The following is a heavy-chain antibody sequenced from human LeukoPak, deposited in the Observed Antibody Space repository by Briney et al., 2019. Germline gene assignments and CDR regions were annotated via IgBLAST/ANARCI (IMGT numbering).Heavy chain of an antibody. Sequence: PSETLSLTCTVSGGSISSYYWSWIRQPPGKGLEWIGYIYYSGSTNYNPSLKSRVTISVDTSKNQFSLKLSSVTAADTDVYYCAREGGHYYGSGSFDNWFDPWGQGTLVTVSS. J-gene: IGHJ5*02. CDR1: GGSISSYY. D-gene: IGHD3-10*01. V-gene: IGHV4-59*01. CDR3: AREGGHYYGSGSFDNWFDP. CDR2: IYYSGST.